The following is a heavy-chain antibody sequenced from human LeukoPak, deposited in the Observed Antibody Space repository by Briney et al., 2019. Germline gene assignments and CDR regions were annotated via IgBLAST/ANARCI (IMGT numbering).Heavy chain of an antibody. V-gene: IGHV1-69*04. CDR1: RGTFSSYA. D-gene: IGHD6-13*01. Sequence: SVKVTCKASRGTFSSYAISWVRQAPGQGLDWMGRIISFLGIANYAQKFQGRVTITADKSMSTAYMELSSLRSEDTDVYYCARESRFSSSWYDRQRYFDYWGQRTLVTVSS. J-gene: IGHJ4*02. CDR3: ARESRFSSSWYDRQRYFDY. CDR2: IISFLGIA.